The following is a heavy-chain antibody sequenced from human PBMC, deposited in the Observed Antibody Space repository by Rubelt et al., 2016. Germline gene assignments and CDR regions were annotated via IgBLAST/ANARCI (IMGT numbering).Heavy chain of an antibody. J-gene: IGHJ4*02. CDR3: ARVPRLGPTGDFDY. V-gene: IGHV1-46*01. CDR1: GYTFSTFY. D-gene: IGHD1-26*01. Sequence: QVQLVQSGAEVKKPGASVKVSCKASGYTFSTFYMHWVRQAPGQGLEWMGRFNPSGGSGYTLFAQKFQGRVTMTSDTSTSTVYMGLGSLRSDDTAVYYCARVPRLGPTGDFDYWGQGTLVTVSS. CDR2: FNPSGGSGYT.